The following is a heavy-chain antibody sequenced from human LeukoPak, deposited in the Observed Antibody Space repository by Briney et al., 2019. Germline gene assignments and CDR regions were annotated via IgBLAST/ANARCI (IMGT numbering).Heavy chain of an antibody. Sequence: ASVKVSCKASGYTFTGYYMHWVRQAPGRGLEWMGWINPNSGGTNYAQKFQGRVTMTRDTSISTAYMELSRLRSDDTAVYYCARDPTIVVVPAAIGWFDPWGQGTPVTVSS. CDR1: GYTFTGYY. D-gene: IGHD2-2*02. CDR2: INPNSGGT. CDR3: ARDPTIVVVPAAIGWFDP. J-gene: IGHJ5*02. V-gene: IGHV1-2*02.